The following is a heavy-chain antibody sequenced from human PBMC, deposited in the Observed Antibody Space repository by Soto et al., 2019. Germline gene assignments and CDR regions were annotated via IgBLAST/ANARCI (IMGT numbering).Heavy chain of an antibody. J-gene: IGHJ6*02. Sequence: GGSLRLSCAASGFTFSIYGMHWVRQAPGKGLEWVAVIWYDGSNKYYADSVKGRFTISRDNSKNTLYLQMNSLRAEDTAVYYCAHDVYYYYGMDVWGQGTTVTVSS. V-gene: IGHV3-33*06. CDR2: IWYDGSNK. CDR1: GFTFSIYG. CDR3: AHDVYYYYGMDV.